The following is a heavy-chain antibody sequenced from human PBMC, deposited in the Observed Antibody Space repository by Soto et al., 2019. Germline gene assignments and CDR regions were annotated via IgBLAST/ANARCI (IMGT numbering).Heavy chain of an antibody. CDR2: ISTYSGNT. CDR1: GFTFTAYG. J-gene: IGHJ4*02. CDR3: ARIDPPHYYLDY. Sequence: QVQLVQSGTEVKKPGASVKVSCKASGFTFTAYGISWVRQAPGQGLEWMGWISTYSGNTNYAQKLEGRVTVTTDTSTSTAYMELRSLTSDDTAVYYCARIDPPHYYLDYWGQGTLVTVSS. V-gene: IGHV1-18*01.